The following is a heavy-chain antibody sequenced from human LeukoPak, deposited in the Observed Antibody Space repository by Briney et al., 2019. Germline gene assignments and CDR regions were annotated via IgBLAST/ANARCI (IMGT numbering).Heavy chain of an antibody. CDR1: GYSFATFW. D-gene: IGHD3-3*01. J-gene: IGHJ6*03. Sequence: SLKISCKGSGYSFATFWIGWVRQMPGKGLEWMGIIYPGDSGDSDIIYSPSFQGQVTISADKSISTAYLQWSSLKASDTAMYYCARHRYDFWSLIDYYYMDVWGKGTTVTVSS. CDR3: ARHRYDFWSLIDYYYMDV. V-gene: IGHV5-51*01. CDR2: IYPGDSGDSDI.